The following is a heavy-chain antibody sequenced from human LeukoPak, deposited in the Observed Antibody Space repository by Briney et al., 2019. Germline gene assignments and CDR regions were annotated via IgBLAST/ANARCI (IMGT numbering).Heavy chain of an antibody. CDR3: ARDRTLKAVAANPGDY. V-gene: IGHV3-30-3*01. CDR2: ISYDGSNK. CDR1: GFTFSDHA. J-gene: IGHJ4*02. Sequence: PGGSLRLSCAASGFTFSDHAMSWVRQAPAKGLEWVAVISYDGSNKYYADSVKGRFTISRDNSKNTLYLQMNSLRAEDTAVYYCARDRTLKAVAANPGDYWGQGTLVTVSS. D-gene: IGHD6-19*01.